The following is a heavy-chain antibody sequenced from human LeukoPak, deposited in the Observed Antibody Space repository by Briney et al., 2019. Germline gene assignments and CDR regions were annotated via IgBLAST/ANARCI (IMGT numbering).Heavy chain of an antibody. CDR1: GGSISSSSYY. Sequence: AETLSLTCTVSGGSISSSSYYWGWIRQPPGKRPEWIGSIYYSGSTYYNPSLKSRVTISVDTSKNQFSQKLSSVTAADTAVYYCARLYYYGSGSYYRQPSRFDYWGQGTLVTVSS. CDR3: ARLYYYGSGSYYRQPSRFDY. D-gene: IGHD3-10*01. J-gene: IGHJ4*02. V-gene: IGHV4-39*01. CDR2: IYYSGST.